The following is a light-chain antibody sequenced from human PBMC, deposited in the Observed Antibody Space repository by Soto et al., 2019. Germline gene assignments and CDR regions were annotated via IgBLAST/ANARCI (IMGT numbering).Light chain of an antibody. CDR1: LGISYY. V-gene: IGKV1-27*01. J-gene: IGKJ1*01. Sequence: DIQMTQSPSSLSASVGDRVTITCRACLGISYYLVWYQQKPGKVPKLLIYAASTLQSGFPSRFSGSGSGTDFTLTISSLQPEDVATYYCQNYNGAPWTFGQGTK. CDR3: QNYNGAPWT. CDR2: AAS.